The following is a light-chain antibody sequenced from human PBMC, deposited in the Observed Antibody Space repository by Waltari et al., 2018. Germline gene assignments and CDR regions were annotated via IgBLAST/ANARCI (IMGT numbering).Light chain of an antibody. CDR1: QTINKY. V-gene: IGKV1-39*01. CDR3: QQSYKTPLT. J-gene: IGKJ4*01. CDR2: DAS. Sequence: DIQMIQSPSSLSASVGDRVTITCRASQTINKYLNWYHQKPGKAPKLLIYDASNLQSGAPSRFSGSGSGTDFTLTISGLRPDDFATYYCQQSYKTPLTFGGGTKIEIK.